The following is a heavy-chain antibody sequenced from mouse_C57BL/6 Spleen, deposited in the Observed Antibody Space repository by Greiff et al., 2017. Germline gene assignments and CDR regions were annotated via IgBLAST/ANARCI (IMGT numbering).Heavy chain of an antibody. J-gene: IGHJ2*01. CDR2: ISDGGSYT. V-gene: IGHV5-4*01. CDR3: ARDWDGGY. Sequence: EVKLVESGGGLVKPVGSLKLSCAASGFTFSSYAMSWVRQTPEKRLEWVATISDGGSYTYYPDNVKGRFTISRDNAKNNLYLQMSHLKSEDTAMYYCARDWDGGYWGQGTTLTVSS. CDR1: GFTFSSYA. D-gene: IGHD4-1*01.